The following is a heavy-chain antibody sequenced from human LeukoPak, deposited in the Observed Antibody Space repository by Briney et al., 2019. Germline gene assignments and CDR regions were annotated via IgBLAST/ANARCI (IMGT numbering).Heavy chain of an antibody. Sequence: PSGTLSLTCAVSGGSISSSKWWSWVRQPPGKGLEWIGEIYHSGSTNCNPSLKSRVTISVDKSKNQISLRLTSVTGADTAVYYCAGERGEEYSSGWYKTNYFYNWGQGIRVTVSS. CDR2: IYHSGST. CDR3: AGERGEEYSSGWYKTNYFYN. CDR1: GGSISSSKW. D-gene: IGHD6-19*01. V-gene: IGHV4-4*02. J-gene: IGHJ4*02.